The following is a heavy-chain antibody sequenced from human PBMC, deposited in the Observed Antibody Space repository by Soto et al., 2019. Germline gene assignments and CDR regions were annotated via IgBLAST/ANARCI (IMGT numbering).Heavy chain of an antibody. J-gene: IGHJ4*02. CDR3: ARKSGAWGWYDHPVDY. Sequence: SETLSLTCTVSGGSISSGGYYWSWIRQHPGKGLEWIGYIYYSGSTYYNPSLKSRVTISVDTSKNQFSLKLSSVTAADTAVYYCARKSGAWGWYDHPVDYWGQGTLVTVSS. V-gene: IGHV4-31*03. D-gene: IGHD6-19*01. CDR2: IYYSGST. CDR1: GGSISSGGYY.